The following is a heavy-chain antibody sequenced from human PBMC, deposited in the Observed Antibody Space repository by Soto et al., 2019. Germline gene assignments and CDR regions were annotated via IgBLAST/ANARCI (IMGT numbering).Heavy chain of an antibody. Sequence: QVQLVQSGAEVKKPGASVKVSCKASGYTFTSYGISWVRQAPGQGLEWMGWISAYNGYTNYVQKLQGRVTVTTDTSTSTAYMELRSLRSDDTAVYYCARDGAGYSSDLGFDYWGQGTLVTVSS. D-gene: IGHD6-19*01. CDR3: ARDGAGYSSDLGFDY. CDR2: ISAYNGYT. J-gene: IGHJ4*02. CDR1: GYTFTSYG. V-gene: IGHV1-18*01.